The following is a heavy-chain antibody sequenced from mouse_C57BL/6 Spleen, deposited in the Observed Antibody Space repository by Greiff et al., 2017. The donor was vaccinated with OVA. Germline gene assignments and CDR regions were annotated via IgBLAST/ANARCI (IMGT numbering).Heavy chain of an antibody. V-gene: IGHV5-9-1*02. CDR1: GFTFSSYA. CDR3: TRDLEGSYGSYAMDY. Sequence: EVKLVESGEGLVKPGGSLKLSCAASGFTFSSYAMSWVRQTPEKRLEWVAYISSGGDYIYYADTVKGRFTISRDNARNTLYRQMSSLKSEDTAMYYCTRDLEGSYGSYAMDYWGQGTSVTVSS. CDR2: ISSGGDYI. J-gene: IGHJ4*01. D-gene: IGHD1-1*01.